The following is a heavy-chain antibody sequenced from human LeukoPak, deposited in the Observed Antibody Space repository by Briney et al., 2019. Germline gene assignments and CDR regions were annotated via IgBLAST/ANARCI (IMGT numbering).Heavy chain of an antibody. J-gene: IGHJ3*02. CDR3: ARTSYYDTWGRAFDI. V-gene: IGHV1-69*13. Sequence: SVKVSCKASGGTFSNYAFSWVRQAAGQGLEWMGGIKPIFGTANYAQRFHGRVTITADESTSTAYMELSSLRSEDTAVYYCARTSYYDTWGRAFDIWGQGTMVTVSS. CDR2: IKPIFGTA. D-gene: IGHD3-22*01. CDR1: GGTFSNYA.